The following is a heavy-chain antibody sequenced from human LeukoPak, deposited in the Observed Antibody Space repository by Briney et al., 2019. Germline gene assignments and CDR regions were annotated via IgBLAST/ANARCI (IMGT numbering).Heavy chain of an antibody. Sequence: GGSLRLSCAASGFTFSSYAMSWVRQAPGKGLEWVSAISGSGGSTYYADSVKGRFTISRDNSKNTLYLQMNSLRAEDTAVYYCAKAPFMVRGSYHQSWGQGTLVTVSS. CDR1: GFTFSSYA. J-gene: IGHJ4*02. CDR3: AKAPFMVRGSYHQS. V-gene: IGHV3-23*01. CDR2: ISGSGGST. D-gene: IGHD3-16*02.